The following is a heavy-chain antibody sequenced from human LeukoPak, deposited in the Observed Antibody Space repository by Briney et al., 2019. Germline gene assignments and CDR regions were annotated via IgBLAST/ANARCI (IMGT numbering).Heavy chain of an antibody. Sequence: SETLSLTCTVSGGSISSGSYYWSWIRQPAGKGLEWIGRIYTSGSTNYNPSLKSRVTISVDTSKNQFSLKLNSVTAADTAMYYCATTTIRLGYWGQGTLVTVSS. J-gene: IGHJ4*02. CDR1: GGSISSGSYY. V-gene: IGHV4-61*02. CDR3: ATTTIRLGY. D-gene: IGHD1-26*01. CDR2: IYTSGST.